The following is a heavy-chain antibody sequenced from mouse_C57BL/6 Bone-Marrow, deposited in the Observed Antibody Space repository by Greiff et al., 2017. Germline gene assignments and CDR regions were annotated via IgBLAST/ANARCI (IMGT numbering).Heavy chain of an antibody. D-gene: IGHD3-1*01. CDR3: ARSGYFDFDV. CDR1: GYAFTNYL. CDR2: INPGSGGT. Sequence: VQLQQSGAELVRPGTSVKVSCKASGYAFTNYLIEWVKQRPGPVLEWIGVINPGSGGTNDNEKFKGKATRTADKSSSTADMQLSSLTSEDSAVYFCARSGYFDFDVWGTGTTVTVSS. V-gene: IGHV1-54*01. J-gene: IGHJ1*03.